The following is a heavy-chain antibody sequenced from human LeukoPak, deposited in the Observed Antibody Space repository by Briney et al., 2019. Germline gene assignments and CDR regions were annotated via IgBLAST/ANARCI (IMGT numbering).Heavy chain of an antibody. D-gene: IGHD5-18*01. Sequence: GESLKISCAASGFTFSSYGMRRVRQDPGKGLECVAVIWYDGSSKHYTDSVKGRFTISRDNSKNTLYLQMNSLRAEDTAVYYCAKALIPRDTAMVKGYWGQGTLVTVSS. CDR1: GFTFSSYG. CDR2: IWYDGSSK. CDR3: AKALIPRDTAMVKGY. J-gene: IGHJ4*02. V-gene: IGHV3-33*06.